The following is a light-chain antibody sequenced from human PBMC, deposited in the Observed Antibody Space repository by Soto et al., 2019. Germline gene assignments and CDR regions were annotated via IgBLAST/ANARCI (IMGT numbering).Light chain of an antibody. J-gene: IGLJ1*01. CDR1: SSDIGASNF. CDR3: ISYKTDDTFL. V-gene: IGLV2-14*01. CDR2: XXX. Sequence: QSALTQPPSVSGSPGQSITVSCTGTSSDIGASNFVSWYQHLPGRARKVIILXXXXXXSCXXXRFSGSKSGITASLTISGLQADDEAEYFCISYKTDDTFLFGTGTKVTVL.